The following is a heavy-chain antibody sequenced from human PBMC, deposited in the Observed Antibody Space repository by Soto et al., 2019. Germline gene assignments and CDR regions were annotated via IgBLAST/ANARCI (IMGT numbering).Heavy chain of an antibody. Sequence: QVQLVQSGAEVKKPGASVKVSCKASGYTFTSYGISWVRQAPGQGLEWMGWISAYNGNTNYAQKLQGRVTMTTDTSTSTAYMELRSLRSDDTAVYYCAGVDIVVVVAATQFDYWGQGTLVTVSS. CDR1: GYTFTSYG. CDR3: AGVDIVVVVAATQFDY. CDR2: ISAYNGNT. J-gene: IGHJ4*02. V-gene: IGHV1-18*01. D-gene: IGHD2-15*01.